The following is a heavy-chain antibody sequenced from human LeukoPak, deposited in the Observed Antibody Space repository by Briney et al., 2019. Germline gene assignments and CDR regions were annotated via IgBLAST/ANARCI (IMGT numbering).Heavy chain of an antibody. CDR2: ISTSGGST. Sequence: GGSLRLSCAASGFTFSSYAMSWVRQAPGKGLEWVSDISTSGGSTNYADSAKGRFTISRDNSKNTLYMQMNSLSAEDTAVYYCAKALGAVAGTLDYWGQGTLVTVSS. CDR3: AKALGAVAGTLDY. V-gene: IGHV3-23*01. D-gene: IGHD6-19*01. J-gene: IGHJ4*02. CDR1: GFTFSSYA.